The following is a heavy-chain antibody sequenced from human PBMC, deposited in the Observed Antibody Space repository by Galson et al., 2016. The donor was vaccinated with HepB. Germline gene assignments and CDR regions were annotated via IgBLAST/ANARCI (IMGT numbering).Heavy chain of an antibody. CDR2: IYSGGST. J-gene: IGHJ4*02. V-gene: IGHV3-53*01. D-gene: IGHD3-16*01. Sequence: SLRLSCAVSGFAVRSNFMAWVRQAPGKGLEWVSLIYSGGSTYYADSVRGRFTISRDISKNTLFLEMLNLRAEDTAVYYCARGQTFYDYTWGTSRPRYFDYWGQGTLVTVSS. CDR1: GFAVRSNF. CDR3: ARGQTFYDYTWGTSRPRYFDY.